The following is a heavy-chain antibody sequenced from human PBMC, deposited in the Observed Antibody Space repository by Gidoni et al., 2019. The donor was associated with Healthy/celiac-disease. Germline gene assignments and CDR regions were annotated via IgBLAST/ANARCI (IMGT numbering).Heavy chain of an antibody. CDR1: GFTFSSYA. D-gene: IGHD2-21*02. CDR3: ARPRSPVVTPLDY. Sequence: QVQLVESGGGVVQPGRSLRLPCAASGFTFSSYAMHWVRQAPGKGLEWVAVISYDGSNKYYADSVKGRFTISRDNSKNTLYLQMNSLRAEDTAVYYCARPRSPVVTPLDYWGQGTLVTVSS. V-gene: IGHV3-30*01. J-gene: IGHJ4*02. CDR2: ISYDGSNK.